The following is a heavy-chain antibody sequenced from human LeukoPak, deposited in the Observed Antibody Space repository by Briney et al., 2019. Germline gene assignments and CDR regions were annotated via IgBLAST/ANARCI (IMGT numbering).Heavy chain of an antibody. CDR2: ISGSGGST. D-gene: IGHD3-22*01. CDR1: GFTFSSYA. V-gene: IGHV3-23*01. Sequence: GGSLRLSCAASGFTFSSYAMSWVRQAPGKGLEWVSTISGSGGSTYYADSVKGRFTISRDNSKNTLYLQMNSLRAEDTAVYYCAKAPALYYYDSSGYYTFDYWSQGTLVTVSS. J-gene: IGHJ4*02. CDR3: AKAPALYYYDSSGYYTFDY.